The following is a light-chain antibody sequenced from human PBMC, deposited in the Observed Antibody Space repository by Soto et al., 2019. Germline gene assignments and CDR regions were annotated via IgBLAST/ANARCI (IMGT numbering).Light chain of an antibody. V-gene: IGLV1-40*01. CDR3: QSYDSSLSGLV. J-gene: IGLJ1*01. CDR1: SSNIGAGYD. CDR2: GNS. Sequence: QSVLTQPPSVSGAPGQRVTISCTGSSSNIGAGYDVHWYQQLPGTAPKLLISGNSNRPSGVPDRFSGSKSGTSASLAITGLQADDDADYYGQSYDSSLSGLVFGTGTKLTVL.